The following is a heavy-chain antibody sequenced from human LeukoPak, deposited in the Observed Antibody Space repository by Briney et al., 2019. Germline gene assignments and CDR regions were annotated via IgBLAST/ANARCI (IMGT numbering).Heavy chain of an antibody. V-gene: IGHV4-39*01. CDR3: ARHQYSGALDYYGSGSPNYFDY. D-gene: IGHD3-10*01. CDR2: IYYSGST. Sequence: SDTLSLTRTVSGGSISSSSYYWGWIRQPPGKGLEWIGSIYYSGSTYYNPSLKSRVTISVDTSKNQFSLKLSSVTAADTAVYYCARHQYSGALDYYGSGSPNYFDYWGQGTLVTVSS. J-gene: IGHJ4*02. CDR1: GGSISSSSYY.